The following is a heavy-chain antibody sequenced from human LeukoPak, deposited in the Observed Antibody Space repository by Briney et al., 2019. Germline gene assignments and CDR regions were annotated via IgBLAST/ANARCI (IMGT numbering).Heavy chain of an antibody. CDR2: ISGSGGNT. Sequence: PGGSLRLSCAASGFTFSSYGMNWVRQAPGKGLEWVSAISGSGGNTYYADSVKGRFTISRDNSKNTLYLQMNSLRAEDTAVYYCARAENDYCDYVFGYWGQGTLVTVSS. CDR1: GFTFSSYG. J-gene: IGHJ4*02. CDR3: ARAENDYCDYVFGY. D-gene: IGHD4-17*01. V-gene: IGHV3-23*01.